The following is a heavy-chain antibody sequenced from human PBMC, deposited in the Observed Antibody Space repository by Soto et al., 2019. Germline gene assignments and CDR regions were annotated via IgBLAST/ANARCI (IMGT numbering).Heavy chain of an antibody. CDR1: GGSIISGGYY. J-gene: IGHJ4*02. Sequence: SLEILSLTCTVSGGSIISGGYYWSWIRQHPGKGLEWIGYIYYSGSTYYNPSLKSRVTISVDTSKNQFSLKLSSVTAADTAVYYCARSGYSYGPNPLLYWGQGTLVTVSS. CDR2: IYYSGST. V-gene: IGHV4-31*03. D-gene: IGHD5-18*01. CDR3: ARSGYSYGPNPLLY.